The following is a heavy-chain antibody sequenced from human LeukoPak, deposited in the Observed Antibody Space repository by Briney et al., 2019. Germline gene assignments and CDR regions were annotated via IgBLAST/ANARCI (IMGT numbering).Heavy chain of an antibody. CDR3: ATTTSGGDAFDI. V-gene: IGHV4-59*01. CDR1: GGSITHYY. D-gene: IGHD1-26*01. CDR2: SYYSGST. J-gene: IGHJ3*02. Sequence: PSETLSLTCTVSGGSITHYYWTWIRQPPGKTLEWIGYSYYSGSTRYNPSLKSRVTISVDTSNNQFSLNLRSVTAADTAVYYCATTTSGGDAFDIWGQGTMVTVSS.